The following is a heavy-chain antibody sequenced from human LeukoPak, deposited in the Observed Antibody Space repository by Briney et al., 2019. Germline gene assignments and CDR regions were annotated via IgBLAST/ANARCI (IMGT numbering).Heavy chain of an antibody. CDR2: IYHSGST. CDR1: GGSISSYY. J-gene: IGHJ2*01. Sequence: PSETLSLTCTVSGGSISSYYWSWIRQPPGKGLEWIGYIYHSGSTNYNPSLKSRVTISVDTSKNQFSLKLSPVTAADTAVYYCARAQAYCGGDCYPPYWYFDLWGRGTLVTVSS. V-gene: IGHV4-59*01. D-gene: IGHD2-21*02. CDR3: ARAQAYCGGDCYPPYWYFDL.